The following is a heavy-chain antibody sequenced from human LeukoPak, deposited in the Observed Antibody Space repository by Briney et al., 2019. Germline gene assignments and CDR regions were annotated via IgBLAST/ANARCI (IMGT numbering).Heavy chain of an antibody. J-gene: IGHJ4*02. Sequence: PGGSLRLSCAASEFIFSTYWMHWVRQAPGKGLVWVSRISSDGSITNYADSVKGRFTISRDNAKNTLYLQMNSLSTEDTAVYYCARAYSGEYFDYWGQGTLVTVSS. CDR2: ISSDGSIT. CDR3: ARAYSGEYFDY. CDR1: EFIFSTYW. D-gene: IGHD2-15*01. V-gene: IGHV3-74*01.